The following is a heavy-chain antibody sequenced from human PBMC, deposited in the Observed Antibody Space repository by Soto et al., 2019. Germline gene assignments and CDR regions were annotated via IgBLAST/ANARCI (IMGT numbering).Heavy chain of an antibody. CDR2: ISPSGTT. CDR1: SGSLSGYY. Sequence: SETLSLTCSLYSGSLSGYYWSWIRQPPGKGLEWIGEISPSGTTNYSPSLKSRVSISVDTSKNQFSLNLTSLTAADTAVYYCARAPKVSGSAQTRPDFWGQGSLVTVSS. J-gene: IGHJ4*02. CDR3: ARAPKVSGSAQTRPDF. D-gene: IGHD6-6*01. V-gene: IGHV4-34*01.